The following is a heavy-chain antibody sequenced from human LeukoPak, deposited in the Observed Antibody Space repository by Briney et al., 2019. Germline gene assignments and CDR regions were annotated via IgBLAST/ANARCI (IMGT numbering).Heavy chain of an antibody. CDR1: GGTFSSYA. Sequence: GASVKVSCKASGGTFSSYAISWVRQAPGQGLEWMGGIIPIFGTANYAQKFQGRVTITADESTTTAYMELSSLRSDDTAVYYCARGDYYDFRRGAFDIWGQGTLVTDSS. CDR2: IIPIFGTA. J-gene: IGHJ3*02. CDR3: ARGDYYDFRRGAFDI. D-gene: IGHD3-3*01. V-gene: IGHV1-69*13.